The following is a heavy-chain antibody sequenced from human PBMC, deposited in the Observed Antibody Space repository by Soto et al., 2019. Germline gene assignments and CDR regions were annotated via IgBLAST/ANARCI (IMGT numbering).Heavy chain of an antibody. V-gene: IGHV1-69*06. CDR1: GGTFGSYT. CDR2: IIPMFGTA. Sequence: VHLVQSGAEVKKPGSSVKVSCTASGGTFGSYTVTWVRQAPGQGLEWMGEIIPMFGTASYAQKFQGRVTLTADKSPTTAHMELSSLSSDDTAVYFCARQKAMPPHFYSGMDVWGQGTTVTVSS. J-gene: IGHJ6*02. D-gene: IGHD2-2*01. CDR3: ARQKAMPPHFYSGMDV.